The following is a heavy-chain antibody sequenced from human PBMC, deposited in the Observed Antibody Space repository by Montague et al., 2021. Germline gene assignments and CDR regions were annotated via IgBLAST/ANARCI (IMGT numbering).Heavy chain of an antibody. CDR3: ARGAHSSGYYGYYYYYGMDV. Sequence: SLRLSCAASGSTFSSYDMHWVRQATGNGLEWVSAIGTAGDTYYPGSVKGRFTISRENAKNSLYLQMNSLRAGDTAVYYCARGAHSSGYYGYYYYYGMDVWGQGTTVTVSS. CDR1: GSTFSSYD. D-gene: IGHD3-22*01. V-gene: IGHV3-13*04. J-gene: IGHJ6*02. CDR2: IGTAGDT.